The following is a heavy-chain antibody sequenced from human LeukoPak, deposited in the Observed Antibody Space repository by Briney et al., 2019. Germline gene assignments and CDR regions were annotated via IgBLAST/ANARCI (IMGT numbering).Heavy chain of an antibody. J-gene: IGHJ4*01. D-gene: IGHD6-6*01. Sequence: QTGGSLRLSCAASGFTFSSYGMHWVRQAPGKGLGWVAFIRYDGSNKYYADSVKGRFTISRDNSKNTLYLQVNSLRPEDTAIYYCAKISRGISAHVDWGDGTLVTVSS. V-gene: IGHV3-30*02. CDR1: GFTFSSYG. CDR2: IRYDGSNK. CDR3: AKISRGISAHVD.